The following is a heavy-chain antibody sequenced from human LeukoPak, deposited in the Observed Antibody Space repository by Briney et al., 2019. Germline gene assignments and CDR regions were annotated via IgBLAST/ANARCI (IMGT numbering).Heavy chain of an antibody. CDR3: AKVVSSSWGYFDY. V-gene: IGHV3-7*01. CDR1: GFTFNSYW. Sequence: GGSLRLSCAASGFTFNSYWMNWVRQAPGKGLEWVANIKQDGAEKYYVDSVKGRFTISRDNSKNTLYLQMNSLRPEDTAVYYCAKVVSSSWGYFDYWGQGTLVTVSS. J-gene: IGHJ4*02. D-gene: IGHD6-13*01. CDR2: IKQDGAEK.